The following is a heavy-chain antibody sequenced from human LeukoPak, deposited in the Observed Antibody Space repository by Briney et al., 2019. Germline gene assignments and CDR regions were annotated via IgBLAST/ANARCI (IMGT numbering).Heavy chain of an antibody. CDR1: VGSTSRGDYY. D-gene: IGHD3/OR15-3a*01. V-gene: IGHV4-30-4*08. Sequence: PSQTLSLTCTVSVGSTSRGDYYWSWIRQPPGNCLGWIGYIYFGGSTYYNPSLKSRVTISVDTSKNQFSLKLSSVTAADTAVYYCARVGPSKTVRSFDYWGQGTLVTVSS. CDR2: IYFGGST. CDR3: ARVGPSKTVRSFDY. J-gene: IGHJ4*02.